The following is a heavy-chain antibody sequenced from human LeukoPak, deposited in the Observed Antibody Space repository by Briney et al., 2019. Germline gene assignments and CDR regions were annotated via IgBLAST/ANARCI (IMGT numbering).Heavy chain of an antibody. CDR1: GGSFSGYY. D-gene: IGHD2/OR15-2a*01. J-gene: IGHJ6*03. V-gene: IGHV4-34*01. Sequence: SETLSLTCAVYGGSFSGYYWSWIRQPPGKGLEWIGEINHSGSTNYNPSLKSRVTISVDTSKNQFSLKLSSVTAADTAVYYCARHGLHVKNIAYYYYYMDVWGKGTTVTISS. CDR2: INHSGST. CDR3: ARHGLHVKNIAYYYYYMDV.